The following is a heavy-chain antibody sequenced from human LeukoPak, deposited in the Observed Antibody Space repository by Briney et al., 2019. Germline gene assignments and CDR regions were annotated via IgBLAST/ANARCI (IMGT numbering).Heavy chain of an antibody. CDR2: ISSSSSYI. Sequence: GGSLRLSCAASGFTFSSYSMNWVRQAPGKGLEWVSSISSSSSYIYYADSVKGRFTISRDNAKNSLYLQMNNLRAEDTAVYYCARDLAAAGTRGLDYWGQGTLVTLSS. D-gene: IGHD6-13*01. CDR1: GFTFSSYS. J-gene: IGHJ4*02. CDR3: ARDLAAAGTRGLDY. V-gene: IGHV3-21*01.